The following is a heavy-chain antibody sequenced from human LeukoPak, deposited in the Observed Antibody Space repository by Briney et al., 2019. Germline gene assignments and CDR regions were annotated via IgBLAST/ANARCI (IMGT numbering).Heavy chain of an antibody. CDR3: ASTYSSGWYRVDY. D-gene: IGHD6-19*01. V-gene: IGHV4-34*01. CDR1: GGSFSGYY. J-gene: IGHJ4*02. Sequence: SETLSLTCAVYGGSFSGYYWSWIRHPPGKGLEWIGEINHSGSTNYNPSLKSRVTISVDTSKNQFSLKLSSVTAADTAVYYCASTYSSGWYRVDYWGQGTLVTVSS. CDR2: INHSGST.